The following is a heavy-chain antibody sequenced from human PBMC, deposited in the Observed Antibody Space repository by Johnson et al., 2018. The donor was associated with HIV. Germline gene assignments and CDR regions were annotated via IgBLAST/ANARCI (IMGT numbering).Heavy chain of an antibody. CDR3: ARGDYYDTSGNFIDAFDI. CDR1: GFSFSNYW. Sequence: VQLVESGGGSVQPGGFLRLSCAASGFSFSNYWMSWVRQAPGKGLEWVANIQEDGSEEYYVDSVKGRFTMSRDNAKNSLCLQMNSLRAEDTAVYYCARGDYYDTSGNFIDAFDIWGQGTMVTVSS. V-gene: IGHV3-7*04. J-gene: IGHJ3*02. CDR2: IQEDGSEE. D-gene: IGHD3-22*01.